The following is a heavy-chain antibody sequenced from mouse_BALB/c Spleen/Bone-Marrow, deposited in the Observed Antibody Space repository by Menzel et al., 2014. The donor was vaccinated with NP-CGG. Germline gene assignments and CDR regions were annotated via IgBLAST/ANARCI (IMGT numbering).Heavy chain of an antibody. Sequence: VQRVESGAELMKPGASVKISRKATGYTFSSYWIEWVKQRPGHGLEWIGEILPGSGSTDYNEKFKGKATFTADTSSNTAYIQLSSLTSEDSAVYYCASRYDAMDYWGQGTSVTVSS. CDR2: ILPGSGST. CDR3: ASRYDAMDY. J-gene: IGHJ4*01. CDR1: GYTFSSYW. V-gene: IGHV1-9*01.